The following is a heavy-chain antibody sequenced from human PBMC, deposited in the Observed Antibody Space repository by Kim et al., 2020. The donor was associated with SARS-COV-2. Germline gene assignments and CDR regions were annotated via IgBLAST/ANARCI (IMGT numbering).Heavy chain of an antibody. V-gene: IGHV3-30*04. D-gene: IGHD4-17*01. CDR3: ARGGLYDGDPDIDY. CDR1: GFTFSSYA. Sequence: GGSLRLSCAASGFTFSSYAMHWVRQAPGKGLEWVAVISYDGSNKYYADSVKGRFTISRDNSKNTLYLQMNSLRAEDTAVYYCARGGLYDGDPDIDYWGQGTLVTVSS. CDR2: ISYDGSNK. J-gene: IGHJ4*02.